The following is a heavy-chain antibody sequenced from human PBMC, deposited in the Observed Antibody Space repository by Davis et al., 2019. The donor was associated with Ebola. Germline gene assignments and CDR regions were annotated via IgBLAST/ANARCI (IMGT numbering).Heavy chain of an antibody. Sequence: ASVKVSCKASGYTFTAYYLHWVRQAPGQGLEWMGRINTNTGNPTYAQGFTGRFVFSLDTSVSTAYLQISSLKAEDTAVYYCARGAATHYWGQGTLVTVSS. CDR2: INTNTGNP. V-gene: IGHV7-4-1*02. D-gene: IGHD2-15*01. CDR1: GYTFTAYY. CDR3: ARGAATHY. J-gene: IGHJ4*02.